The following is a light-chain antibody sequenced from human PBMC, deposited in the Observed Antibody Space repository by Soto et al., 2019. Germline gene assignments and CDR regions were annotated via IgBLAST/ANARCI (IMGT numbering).Light chain of an antibody. Sequence: DIVMTQSPDSLAESLGERATINCKSSQSVFYGSNNKNYLAWYQQKPGQPPKLLIYWASTRESGVPDRFSGSGSGTDFTLTITSLQAEDVAVYYCQQYFSIPITFGQGTRLETK. CDR3: QQYFSIPIT. V-gene: IGKV4-1*01. CDR1: QSVFYGSNNKNY. J-gene: IGKJ5*01. CDR2: WAS.